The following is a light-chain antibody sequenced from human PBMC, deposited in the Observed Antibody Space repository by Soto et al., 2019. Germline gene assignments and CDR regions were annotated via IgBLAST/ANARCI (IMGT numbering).Light chain of an antibody. CDR2: STY. V-gene: IGLV8-61*01. CDR1: SGSVSMSNY. J-gene: IGLJ3*02. Sequence: QTVVTQEPPFSVSPGETVTLTCGLTSGSVSMSNYPSWFQQTPGQPPRTLIHSTYTRPSGVPDRFSGSILGNKAALTITGAQADEESDYYCALDMDSGISVFGGGTKLTVL. CDR3: ALDMDSGISV.